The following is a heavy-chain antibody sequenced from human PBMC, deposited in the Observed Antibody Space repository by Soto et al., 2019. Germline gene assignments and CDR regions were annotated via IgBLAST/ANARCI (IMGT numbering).Heavy chain of an antibody. J-gene: IGHJ4*02. CDR2: IIPIFGTA. V-gene: IGHV1-69*13. D-gene: IGHD3-9*01. CDR1: GGTFSSYA. Sequence: SVKVSCKASGGTFSSYAISWVRRAPGEGLEWMGGIIPIFGTANYAQKFQGRVTITADESTSTAYMELSSLRSEDTAVYYCARAGGYDILSGYYTDLFDYWGQGTLVTVSS. CDR3: ARAGGYDILSGYYTDLFDY.